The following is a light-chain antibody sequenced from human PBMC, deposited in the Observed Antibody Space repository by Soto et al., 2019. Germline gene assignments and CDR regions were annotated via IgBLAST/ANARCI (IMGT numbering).Light chain of an antibody. CDR1: QSVSSY. J-gene: IGKJ3*01. CDR2: DAS. V-gene: IGKV3-11*01. Sequence: EIVLTQSPATLSLSPGERATLSCRASQSVSSYLAWYQQKPGQAPRLLISDASNRATGIPARFSGSGSGTDSTLTIHSLEPEAFAVYYCQQRSNWVFTFGPGTKVDIK. CDR3: QQRSNWVFT.